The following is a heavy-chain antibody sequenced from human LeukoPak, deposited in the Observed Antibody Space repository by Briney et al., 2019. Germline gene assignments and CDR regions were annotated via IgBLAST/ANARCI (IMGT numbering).Heavy chain of an antibody. CDR1: GGTFTSYA. J-gene: IGHJ3*02. V-gene: IGHV1-2*02. Sequence: ASVKVSCKASGGTFTSYAISWVRQAPGQGLEWMGWINPNSGGTNYAQKFQGRVTMTRDTSISTAYMELSRLRSDDTAVYYCARLGWELTDAFDIWGQGTVVTVSS. CDR3: ARLGWELTDAFDI. D-gene: IGHD1-26*01. CDR2: INPNSGGT.